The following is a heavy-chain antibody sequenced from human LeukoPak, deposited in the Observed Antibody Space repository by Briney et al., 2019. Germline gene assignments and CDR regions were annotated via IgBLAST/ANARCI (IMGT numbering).Heavy chain of an antibody. Sequence: ASVKVSCKASGYTFTSYGISWVRQAPGQGLEWMGWISAYNGNTNFAQKLQGRVTMTTDTSTSTAYMELRSLRSDDTAVYYCARAWFGELSRYYYYYGMDVWGQGTTVTVSS. J-gene: IGHJ6*02. CDR1: GYTFTSYG. CDR2: ISAYNGNT. V-gene: IGHV1-18*01. D-gene: IGHD3-10*01. CDR3: ARAWFGELSRYYYYYGMDV.